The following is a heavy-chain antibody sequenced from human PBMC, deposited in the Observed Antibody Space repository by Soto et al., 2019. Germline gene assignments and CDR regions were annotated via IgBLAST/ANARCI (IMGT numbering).Heavy chain of an antibody. CDR3: AGDFRVGGP. CDR2: IYNIGTT. V-gene: IGHV3-53*01. J-gene: IGHJ5*02. Sequence: EVQVVESGGGLIQPGGSVRLSCAASGFSVSSNYMTCVRQAPGKGLEWVSVIYNIGTTYYADFVKGRFTISRDNPKNTVYLQMNSLRAEDTDFYYCAGDFRVGGPWGQGTVVTVSS. D-gene: IGHD2-15*01. CDR1: GFSVSSNY.